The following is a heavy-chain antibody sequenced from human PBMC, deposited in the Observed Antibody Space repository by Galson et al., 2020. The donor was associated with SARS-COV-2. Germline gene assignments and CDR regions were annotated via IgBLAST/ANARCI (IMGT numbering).Heavy chain of an antibody. CDR3: ARDPL. CDR2: ISSDSSIT. CDR1: GFTIKDYW. Sequence: GSLKISCAASGFTIKDYWMHWVRQAPGKGPVWVSRISSDSSITSYADSVKGRFTISRDNAKNTVYLQMISLRVDDTAVYYCARDPLWGQGTMVTVSS. J-gene: IGHJ3*01. V-gene: IGHV3-74*01.